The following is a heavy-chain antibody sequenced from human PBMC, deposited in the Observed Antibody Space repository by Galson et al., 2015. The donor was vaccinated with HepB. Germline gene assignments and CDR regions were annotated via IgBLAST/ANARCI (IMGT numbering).Heavy chain of an antibody. J-gene: IGHJ4*02. CDR3: AKALGGYSSSCSDY. CDR2: ISGSGGST. D-gene: IGHD6-13*01. Sequence: SLRLSCAAPGFTFSSYAMSWVRQAPGKGLEWVSAISGSGGSTYYADSVKGRFTISRDNSKNTLYLQMNSLRAEDTAVYYCAKALGGYSSSCSDYWGQGTLVTVSS. CDR1: GFTFSSYA. V-gene: IGHV3-23*01.